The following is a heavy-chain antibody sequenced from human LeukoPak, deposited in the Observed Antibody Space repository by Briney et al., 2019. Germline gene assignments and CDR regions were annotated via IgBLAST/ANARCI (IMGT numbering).Heavy chain of an antibody. J-gene: IGHJ5*02. V-gene: IGHV1-69*01. Sequence: SVKVSCKASEGTFSSYAISWVRQAPGQGLEWMGGIIPIFGTANYAQKFQGRVTITADESTSTAYMELSSLRSEDTAVYYCARNPVPATAILLVWFDPWGQGTLVTVSS. D-gene: IGHD2-2*02. CDR2: IIPIFGTA. CDR3: ARNPVPATAILLVWFDP. CDR1: EGTFSSYA.